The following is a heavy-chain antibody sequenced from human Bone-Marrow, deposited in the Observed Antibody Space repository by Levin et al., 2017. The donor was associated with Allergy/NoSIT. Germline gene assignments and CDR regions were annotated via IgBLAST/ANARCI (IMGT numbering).Heavy chain of an antibody. D-gene: IGHD5-24*01. CDR3: ARRCPSECYNTYEFDY. CDR1: GYSFATHW. V-gene: IGHV5-51*01. J-gene: IGHJ4*02. CDR2: IYPGDSDT. Sequence: GGSLRLSCQVSGYSFATHWLGWVRQVPGKGLEWVGLIYPGDSDTRYSPSLSGHVTMSADTSIRPAYLPSTSLKASDTAIYYCARRCPSECYNTYEFDYWGQGTLVTVSS.